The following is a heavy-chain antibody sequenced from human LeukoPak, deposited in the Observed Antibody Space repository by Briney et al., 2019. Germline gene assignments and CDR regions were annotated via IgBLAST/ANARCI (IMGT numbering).Heavy chain of an antibody. J-gene: IGHJ4*02. CDR2: ITANGVNT. V-gene: IGHV3-23*01. D-gene: IGHD2-15*01. Sequence: GGSLRLSCAASGFIFSNYAMSWVRQAPGKGLEWVSVITANGVNTYCAESAKGRFTVSRDNSENTLYLQMNSLRAEDTAIYYCAKGGRYSSGHYDYWGQGTLVTVSS. CDR1: GFIFSNYA. CDR3: AKGGRYSSGHYDY.